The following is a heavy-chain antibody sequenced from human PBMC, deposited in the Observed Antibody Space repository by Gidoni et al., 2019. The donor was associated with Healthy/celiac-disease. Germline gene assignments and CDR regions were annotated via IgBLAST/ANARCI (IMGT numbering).Heavy chain of an antibody. D-gene: IGHD6-19*01. J-gene: IGHJ3*02. CDR2: ISGSGGST. CDR1: GFTFSSYA. CDR3: AKTAKIAVAAFDI. V-gene: IGHV3-23*01. Sequence: EVQLLESGGGLVQPGGSLRLSCAASGFTFSSYAMSWVRQAQGKGLGWVSAISGSGGSTYYADSVKGRFTISRDNSKNTLYLQMNSLRAEDTAVYYCAKTAKIAVAAFDIWGQGTMVTVSS.